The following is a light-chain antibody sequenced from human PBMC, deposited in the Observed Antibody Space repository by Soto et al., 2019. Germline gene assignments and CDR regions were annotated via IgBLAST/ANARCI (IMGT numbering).Light chain of an antibody. Sequence: EIGMTQSGATVSVSPGERVTCCGRPSQSVISKLAWYQHNPGQAPRLLISGASTGATGIPARFSGSGSGTEFTLTIHILQSEDYAVYYCQQYDQWPITFGGGTKVDIK. CDR3: QQYDQWPIT. V-gene: IGKV3-15*01. CDR1: QSVISK. CDR2: GAS. J-gene: IGKJ4*01.